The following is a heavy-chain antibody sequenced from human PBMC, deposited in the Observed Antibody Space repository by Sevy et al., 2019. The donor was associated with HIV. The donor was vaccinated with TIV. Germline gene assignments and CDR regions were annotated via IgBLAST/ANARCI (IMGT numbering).Heavy chain of an antibody. CDR1: GFTFNTYW. CDR3: ARNNAGGNPWVH. Sequence: GGSLRLSCAASGFTFNTYWMSGVRQSPEKGLEWVANINLDGSEKFYGDSVKGRFTVSRDNTKNLLFLQMNSLRGEDTAMYFCARNNAGGNPWVHWGQGTLVTVSS. CDR2: INLDGSEK. V-gene: IGHV3-7*01. D-gene: IGHD1-1*01. J-gene: IGHJ4*02.